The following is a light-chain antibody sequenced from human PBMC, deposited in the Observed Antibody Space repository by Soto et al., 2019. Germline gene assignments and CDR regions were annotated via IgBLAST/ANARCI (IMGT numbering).Light chain of an antibody. V-gene: IGKV3-11*01. CDR2: DAS. Sequence: EVVLTQSPGTLSLSPGERATLFCRASQNVSSYVAWYQQKPGQSPRLLIYDASKRATGIPARFSGSGSGADFTLTISSLEPEDFAFYYCQQRFFGPGTKVDLK. CDR3: QQRF. CDR1: QNVSSY. J-gene: IGKJ3*01.